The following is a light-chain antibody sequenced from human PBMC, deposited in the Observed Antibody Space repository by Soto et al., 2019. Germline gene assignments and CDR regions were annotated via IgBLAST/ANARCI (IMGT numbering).Light chain of an antibody. J-gene: IGLJ1*01. Sequence: QSALTEPACVSVSPGQSITISCSGTSSDVGSYDHVAWYQQFPGKTPKLMIYAVSNRPSGVSNRFSGSKSGNTASLTISGLQAEDEADYYCISYTGSSTSYVFGTGTKVTVL. V-gene: IGLV2-14*01. CDR1: SSDVGSYDH. CDR3: ISYTGSSTSYV. CDR2: AVS.